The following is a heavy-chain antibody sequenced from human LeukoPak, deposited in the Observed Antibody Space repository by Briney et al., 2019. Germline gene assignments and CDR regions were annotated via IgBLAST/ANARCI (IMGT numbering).Heavy chain of an antibody. CDR2: ISSSSSYI. J-gene: IGHJ4*02. V-gene: IGHV3-21*04. D-gene: IGHD1-26*01. Sequence: GGSLRLSCAASGFTFSSYSMNWVRQAPGKGLEWVSSISSSSSYIYYADSVKGRFTISRDNSKNTLFLQMSSLRAEDTAVYFCARDVRGGSDSPDFWGQGILVTVSS. CDR1: GFTFSSYS. CDR3: ARDVRGGSDSPDF.